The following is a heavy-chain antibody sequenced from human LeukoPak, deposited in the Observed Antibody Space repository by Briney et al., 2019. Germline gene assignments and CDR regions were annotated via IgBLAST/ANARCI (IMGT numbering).Heavy chain of an antibody. D-gene: IGHD3-22*01. J-gene: IGHJ4*02. CDR1: GFTFSNAW. V-gene: IGHV3-15*01. CDR2: IKSKTDGGTT. CDR3: TTGLTYYYDSSGYYPIGY. Sequence: PGGSLRLSCAASGFTFSNAWMSWVRQAPGKGLEWVGRIKSKTDGGTTDYAAPVKGRFTISRDDSKNTLYLQMNSLKTEDTAVYYCTTGLTYYYDSSGYYPIGYWGQGTLVTVSS.